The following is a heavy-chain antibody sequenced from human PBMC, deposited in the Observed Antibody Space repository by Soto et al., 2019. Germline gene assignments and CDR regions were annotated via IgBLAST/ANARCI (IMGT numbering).Heavy chain of an antibody. J-gene: IGHJ4*02. CDR2: ITWSSGRT. V-gene: IGHV3-9*01. D-gene: IGHD6-13*01. CDR3: AKAGTSWLYYFDY. Sequence: EVQLVESGGGLVQPGRSLRLSCAASGFTFDDYDIQWVRQAPGKGLEWVSSITWSSGRTGYADSVKGRFTISRDNAKNSLFLQMNSLRVEDTALYYCAKAGTSWLYYFDYWGQGTLVTVSS. CDR1: GFTFDDYD.